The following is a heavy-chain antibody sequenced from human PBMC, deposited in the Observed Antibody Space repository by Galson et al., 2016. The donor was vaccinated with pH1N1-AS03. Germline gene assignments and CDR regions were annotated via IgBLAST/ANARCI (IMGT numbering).Heavy chain of an antibody. J-gene: IGHJ4*02. CDR3: ARSNYYFDS. Sequence: SLRLSCAASGFTFSNYWMQWVRQAPGKGLVSVSRINPDGSPTNYADSVKGRFTISRDNAKNTLFLQMNSMRAEDTDVYYCARSNYYFDSWGQGTLVTVSS. D-gene: IGHD5-24*01. CDR2: INPDGSPT. CDR1: GFTFSNYW. V-gene: IGHV3-74*01.